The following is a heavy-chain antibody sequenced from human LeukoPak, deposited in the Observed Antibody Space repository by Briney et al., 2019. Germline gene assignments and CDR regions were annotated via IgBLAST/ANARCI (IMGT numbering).Heavy chain of an antibody. CDR2: IIPIFGTA. CDR3: ASRAYYYYYGMDV. D-gene: IGHD3-10*01. V-gene: IGHV1-69*13. J-gene: IGHJ6*02. CDR1: GGTFSSYA. Sequence: ASVKVSCKASGGTFSSYAISWVRQPPGQGLEGMGGIIPIFGTANYAQKFQGRVTITADESTSTAYMELSSLRSEDTAVYYCASRAYYYYYGMDVWGQGTTVTVSS.